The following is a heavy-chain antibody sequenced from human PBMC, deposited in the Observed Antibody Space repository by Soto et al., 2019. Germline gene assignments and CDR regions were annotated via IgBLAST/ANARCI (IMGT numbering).Heavy chain of an antibody. Sequence: VQLAESGGGLVKPGESLRLSCAVSGVTLTNVWMNWVRQAPGKGLEWVGRIRSKSAGGTTDYAAPVKGRFAISRDDSKNTLYLQMSSLESDDTAVYYXXXGYGQYFNSWGQGTLVTVSS. CDR2: IRSKSAGGTT. CDR3: XXGYGQYFNS. D-gene: IGHD5-18*01. V-gene: IGHV3-15*07. J-gene: IGHJ4*02. CDR1: GVTLTNVW.